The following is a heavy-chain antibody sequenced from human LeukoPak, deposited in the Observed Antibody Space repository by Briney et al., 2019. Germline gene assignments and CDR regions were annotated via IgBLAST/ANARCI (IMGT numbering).Heavy chain of an antibody. CDR1: GYAFNGYV. CDR2: IKPNGGDT. V-gene: IGHV1-2*02. CDR3: ARELMGGTFDY. J-gene: IGHJ4*02. Sequence: ASVKVSCKASGYAFNGYVIHFVRQAPGQGLEWMGWIKPNGGDTRYAQRFRYRVTVTRDTSISTAYMELTRLTLDDTAVVYCARELMGGTFDYWGQGTQVTVSS. D-gene: IGHD2-8*01.